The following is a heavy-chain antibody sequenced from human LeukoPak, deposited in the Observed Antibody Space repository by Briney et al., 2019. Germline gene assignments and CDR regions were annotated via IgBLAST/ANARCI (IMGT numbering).Heavy chain of an antibody. CDR2: ISAYNGNT. V-gene: IGHV1-18*04. CDR3: ARAGLYYYDSSGYSSFDY. CDR1: GYTFTGYY. J-gene: IGHJ4*02. D-gene: IGHD3-22*01. Sequence: ASVKVSCKASGYTFTGYYMHWVRQAPGQGLEWMGWISAYNGNTNYAQKLQGRVTMTTDTSTSTAYMELRSLRSDDTAVYYCARAGLYYYDSSGYSSFDYWGQGTLVTVSS.